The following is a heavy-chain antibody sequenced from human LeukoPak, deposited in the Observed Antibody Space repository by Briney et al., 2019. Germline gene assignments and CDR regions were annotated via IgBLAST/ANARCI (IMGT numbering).Heavy chain of an antibody. D-gene: IGHD1-14*01. Sequence: GASVKVSCRASGYTFTSYYMHWVRQAPGQGLEWMGIINPSGGSASYAQKFQGRVTMTRDMSTSTVYMELSSLRSEDTAVYYCARGPYHPYYYMDVWGKGTTVTVSS. V-gene: IGHV1-46*01. J-gene: IGHJ6*03. CDR2: INPSGGSA. CDR1: GYTFTSYY. CDR3: ARGPYHPYYYMDV.